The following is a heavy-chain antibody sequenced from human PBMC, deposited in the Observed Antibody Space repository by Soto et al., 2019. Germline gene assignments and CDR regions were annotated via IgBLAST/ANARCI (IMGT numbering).Heavy chain of an antibody. J-gene: IGHJ2*01. D-gene: IGHD3-3*01. CDR3: ARVNEPYDFWSGPNWYFDL. V-gene: IGHV4-59*01. Sequence: QVQLQESGPGLVKPSETLSLTCTVSGGSISSYYWSWIRQPPGKGLEWIGYIYYSGSTNYNPSLKSRVTISVDTSKNQFSLKLSSVTAADTAVYYCARVNEPYDFWSGPNWYFDLWGRGTLVTVSS. CDR2: IYYSGST. CDR1: GGSISSYY.